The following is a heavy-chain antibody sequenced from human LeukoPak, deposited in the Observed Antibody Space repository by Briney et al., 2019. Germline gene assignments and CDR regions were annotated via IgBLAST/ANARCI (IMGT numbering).Heavy chain of an antibody. D-gene: IGHD3-10*01. CDR3: ARGVVPYYYGSGTNAPHFDY. CDR2: IIPILGIA. V-gene: IGHV1-69*04. Sequence: SVKVSCKASGGTFSSYAISWVRQAPGQGLEWMGRIIPILGIANYAQKFQGRVTITADKSTSTAYMELSSLRSEDTAVYYCARGVVPYYYGSGTNAPHFDYWGQGTLVTVSS. CDR1: GGTFSSYA. J-gene: IGHJ4*02.